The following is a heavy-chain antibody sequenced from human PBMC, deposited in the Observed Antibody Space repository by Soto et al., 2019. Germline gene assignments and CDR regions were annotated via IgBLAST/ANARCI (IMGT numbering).Heavy chain of an antibody. CDR1: GFTFSSYA. CDR2: ISYDGSNK. Sequence: QVQLVESGGGVVQSGRSLRLSCAASGFTFSSYAMHWVRQTPGKGLEWVAFISYDGSNKYYADSVKGRFTISRDNSKNTLYLQMNSLRAEDTAVYYCARDLWPISPKFDYWGQGTLVTVSS. CDR3: ARDLWPISPKFDY. V-gene: IGHV3-30-3*01. J-gene: IGHJ4*02.